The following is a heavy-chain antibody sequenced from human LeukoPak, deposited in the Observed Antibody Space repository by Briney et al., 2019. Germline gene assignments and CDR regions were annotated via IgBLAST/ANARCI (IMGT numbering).Heavy chain of an antibody. V-gene: IGHV1-69*01. J-gene: IGHJ4*02. CDR1: GGTFRSYA. D-gene: IGHD6-13*01. CDR3: AREVSSWGYFDY. Sequence: ASVKVSCTASGGTFRSYAISWVRQAPGQGLEWMGGIIPIFGTANYAQKVQGRVTITADESTSTAYMELSSLRSEDTAVYYCAREVSSWGYFDYWGQGTLVTVSS. CDR2: IIPIFGTA.